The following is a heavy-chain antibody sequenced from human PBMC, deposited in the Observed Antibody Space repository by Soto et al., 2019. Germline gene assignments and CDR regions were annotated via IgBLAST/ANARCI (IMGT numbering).Heavy chain of an antibody. V-gene: IGHV4-30-2*01. J-gene: IGHJ5*02. D-gene: IGHD6-19*01. CDR2: IDQSGVT. Sequence: KTSETLSLTCNMSGDSYSISTYSWSWIRQPPGKALQWIGFIDQSGVTSYNPSLASRVSISLDRSNNQCSLKLKSVTAADTAVYFCAGMPYTSGLRFDPWGPGTLVTVS. CDR3: AGMPYTSGLRFDP. CDR1: GDSYSISTYS.